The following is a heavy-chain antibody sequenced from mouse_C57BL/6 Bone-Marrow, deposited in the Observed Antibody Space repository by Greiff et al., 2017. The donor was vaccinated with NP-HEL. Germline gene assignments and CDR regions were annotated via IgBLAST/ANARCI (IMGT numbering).Heavy chain of an antibody. V-gene: IGHV1-54*01. J-gene: IGHJ1*03. CDR2: INPGSGGT. CDR1: GYAFTNYL. CDR3: ARGGGYCDV. Sequence: VQLVESGAELVRPGTSVKVSCKASGYAFTNYLIEWVKQRPGQGLEWIGVINPGSGGTNYNEKFKGKATLTADKSSSTAYMQLSSLTSEDSAVYFCARGGGYCDVWGTGTTVTVSS.